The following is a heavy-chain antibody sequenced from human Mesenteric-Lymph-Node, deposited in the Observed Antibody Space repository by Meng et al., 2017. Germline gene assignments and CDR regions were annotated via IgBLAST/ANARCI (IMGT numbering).Heavy chain of an antibody. CDR3: ARVECGGDCYWLGNWFDS. D-gene: IGHD2-21*02. CDR2: INWNGGST. Sequence: VQVEGSGPGLVKPSGTLSLTCGVSGVSISSNIRWTWVRQPPGKGLEWVSGINWNGGSTGYADSVKGRFTISRDNAKNSLYLQMNSLRVEDTAVYYCARVECGGDCYWLGNWFDSWGQGILVTVSS. V-gene: IGHV3-20*04. J-gene: IGHJ5*01. CDR1: GVSISSNI.